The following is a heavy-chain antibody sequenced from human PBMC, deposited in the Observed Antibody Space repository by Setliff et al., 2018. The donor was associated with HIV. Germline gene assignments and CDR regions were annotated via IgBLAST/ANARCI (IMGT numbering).Heavy chain of an antibody. CDR2: FYHSGST. D-gene: IGHD3-3*01. CDR1: GYSISSGYY. CDR3: ARAPITIFGVIIIPVYFDY. Sequence: PSETLSLTCAVSGYSISSGYYWGWVRQHPEKGLEWIGSFYHSGSTYYNPSLKSRVTISVDTSKNQFSLNLSSVTAADTAVYYCARAPITIFGVIIIPVYFDYWGQGTLVTVSS. V-gene: IGHV4-38-2*01. J-gene: IGHJ4*02.